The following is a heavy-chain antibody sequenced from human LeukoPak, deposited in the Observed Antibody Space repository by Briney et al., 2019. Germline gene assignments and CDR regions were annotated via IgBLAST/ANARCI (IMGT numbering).Heavy chain of an antibody. V-gene: IGHV4-39*01. Sequence: SETLSLTCTVSGVSISSSSYYWGWIRQAPGKGLEWIGSIYYSGSTYYNPSLKSRVTISVDKYKNQFSLKLSTVTAADTTVYYCAVDYGDYYAYFDYWGQGTLVTVSS. CDR2: IYYSGST. J-gene: IGHJ4*02. CDR1: GVSISSSSYY. CDR3: AVDYGDYYAYFDY. D-gene: IGHD4-17*01.